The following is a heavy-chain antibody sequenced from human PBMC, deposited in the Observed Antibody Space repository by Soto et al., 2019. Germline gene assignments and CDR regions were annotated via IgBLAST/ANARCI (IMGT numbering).Heavy chain of an antibody. J-gene: IGHJ4*02. CDR1: HYTFTSYG. CDR3: ARDGGSGYERRTGGY. V-gene: IGHV1-18*01. Sequence: ASVTVSCRASHYTFTSYGVSWVRQAPGQGLEWMGWISAHNGNTDYAQKFQGRVTLTTDTSTSTAYMELRSLRSDDTAVYYCARDGGSGYERRTGGYWGQGTRVTVSS. D-gene: IGHD5-12*01. CDR2: ISAHNGNT.